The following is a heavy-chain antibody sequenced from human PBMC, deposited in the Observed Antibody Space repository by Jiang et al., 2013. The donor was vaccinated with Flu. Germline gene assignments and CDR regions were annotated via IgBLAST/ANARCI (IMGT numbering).Heavy chain of an antibody. J-gene: IGHJ4*02. CDR2: IDPSDSKS. V-gene: IGHV5-10-1*01. D-gene: IGHD3-10*01. Sequence: ISWVRQMPGKGLEWMGRIDPSDSKSNYSPSFQGHVTISADKSINTAYLQWSSLKASDTAMYYCARKGGDYYGSGSYYGDWGQGTLVTVSS. CDR3: ARKGGDYYGSGSYYGD.